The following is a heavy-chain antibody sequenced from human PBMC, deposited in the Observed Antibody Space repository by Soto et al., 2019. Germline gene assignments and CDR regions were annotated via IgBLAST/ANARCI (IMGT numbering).Heavy chain of an antibody. D-gene: IGHD2-15*01. CDR2: ILPFFGTA. J-gene: IGHJ3*01. Sequence: QVQLVQSGAEVKKPGSSVTVSCKASGGSFRREAINWVRQAPGQGPEGMGGILPFFGTADYAQKFQGRVTLTADVSTTRVYMELSSLRYEDAAVYYCARGHEVGGNSDAFDVWGQGTMVNVSS. CDR3: ARGHEVGGNSDAFDV. CDR1: GGSFRREA. V-gene: IGHV1-69*12.